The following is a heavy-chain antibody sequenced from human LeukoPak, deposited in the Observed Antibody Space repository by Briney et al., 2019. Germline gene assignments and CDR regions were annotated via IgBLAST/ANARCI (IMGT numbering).Heavy chain of an antibody. CDR2: IIPIFGTA. J-gene: IGHJ6*03. CDR3: ARTPPIFGVVISPFDYYYYYMDV. D-gene: IGHD3-3*01. CDR1: GGTFSSYA. V-gene: IGHV1-69*05. Sequence: XXRVSCKASGGTFSSYAISWVRQAPGQGLEWMGRIIPIFGTANYAQKFQGRVTITTDESTSTAYMELSSLRSEDTAVYYCARTPPIFGVVISPFDYYYYYMDVWGKGTTVTVSS.